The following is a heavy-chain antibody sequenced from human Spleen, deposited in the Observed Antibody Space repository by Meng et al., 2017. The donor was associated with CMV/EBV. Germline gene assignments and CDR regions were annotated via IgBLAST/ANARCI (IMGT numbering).Heavy chain of an antibody. D-gene: IGHD3-9*01. J-gene: IGHJ4*02. Sequence: ASVKVSCKASGYTFIGYYIHWVRQAPGHGLEWMGWINPNSGATNYAQKFQGRVTMTRDTSISTAYMELSRLRSDDTALYYCARVPDILPGYNYWGQGTLVTVSS. CDR3: ARVPDILPGYNY. CDR2: INPNSGAT. CDR1: GYTFIGYY. V-gene: IGHV1-2*02.